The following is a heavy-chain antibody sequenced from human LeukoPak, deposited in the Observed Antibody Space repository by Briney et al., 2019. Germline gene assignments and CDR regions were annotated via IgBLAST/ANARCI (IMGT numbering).Heavy chain of an antibody. J-gene: IGHJ3*02. CDR1: GFTFSSYA. CDR3: AKDPVIGAPHVFDI. V-gene: IGHV3-23*01. Sequence: GGSLRLSCAASGFTFSSYAMSWVRQAPGKGLEWVSGISGSDGTTYYADSVKGRFTISRDNSKNTLYLQMNSLRDDDTAVYYCAKDPVIGAPHVFDIWGQGTMVTVSS. CDR2: ISGSDGTT.